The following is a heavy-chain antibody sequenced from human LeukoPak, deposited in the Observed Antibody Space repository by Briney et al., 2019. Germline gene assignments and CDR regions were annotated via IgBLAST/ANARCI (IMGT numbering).Heavy chain of an antibody. D-gene: IGHD3-22*01. CDR2: IYTSGST. CDR1: GGSISSYY. J-gene: IGHJ3*02. CDR3: ARVSKNGSGYHSDAFDI. Sequence: SETLSLTCTVSGGSISSYYWSWIRQPAGKGLEWIGRIYTSGSTNYNPSLKSRVTKSVDTSKNQFSLKLSSVTAADTAVYYCARVSKNGSGYHSDAFDIWGQGTMVTVSS. V-gene: IGHV4-4*07.